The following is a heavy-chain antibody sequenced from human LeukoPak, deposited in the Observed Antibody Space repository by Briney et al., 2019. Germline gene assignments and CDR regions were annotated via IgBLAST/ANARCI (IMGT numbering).Heavy chain of an antibody. J-gene: IGHJ4*02. V-gene: IGHV1-69*04. D-gene: IGHD6-25*01. CDR1: GGSFSSYV. Sequence: ASVKVSCKASGGSFSSYVITWVRQAPGQGLEWMGRIIPLLGVSNFAQKFQGRVTITADKSTNTAHMELSRLESGDTAVYYCARGRLSIAAPLGYFDYWGQGTLVTVSS. CDR2: IIPLLGVS. CDR3: ARGRLSIAAPLGYFDY.